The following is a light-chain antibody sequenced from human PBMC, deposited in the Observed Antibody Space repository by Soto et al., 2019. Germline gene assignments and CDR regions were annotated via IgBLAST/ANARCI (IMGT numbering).Light chain of an antibody. CDR2: GAS. Sequence: EIVMTQSPATLSVSPGERATLSCRASQSVSSNLAWYQQKPGQAPRLLIYGASTRATGIPARFSGSGSGTEFTLTISSLQSEDFVVYYCQQYNNWPLTFGGVTKVDIK. CDR3: QQYNNWPLT. CDR1: QSVSSN. V-gene: IGKV3-15*01. J-gene: IGKJ4*01.